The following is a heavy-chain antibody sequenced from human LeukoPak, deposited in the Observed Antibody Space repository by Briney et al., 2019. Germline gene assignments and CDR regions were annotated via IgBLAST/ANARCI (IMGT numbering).Heavy chain of an antibody. D-gene: IGHD6-19*01. CDR2: ISAYNGNT. CDR3: ARLGNQWLIPDY. V-gene: IGHV1-18*01. J-gene: IGHJ4*02. Sequence: ASVTVSCTASGYTFTSYGISWVRQAPGQGLEWMGWISAYNGNTNYAQKLQGRVTMTTDASTSTAYMELRSLRSDDTAVYYCARLGNQWLIPDYWGQGTLVTVSS. CDR1: GYTFTSYG.